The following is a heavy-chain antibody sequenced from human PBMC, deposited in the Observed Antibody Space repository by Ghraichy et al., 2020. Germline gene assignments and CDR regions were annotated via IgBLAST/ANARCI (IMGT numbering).Heavy chain of an antibody. CDR3: ARTPTTVTTGLYYYYGMDV. Sequence: GESLNISCAASGFTFDDYGMSWVRQAPGKGLEWVSGINWNGGSTGYADSVKGRFTISRDNAKNSLYLQMNSLRAEDTALYHCARTPTTVTTGLYYYYGMDVWGQGTTVTVSS. CDR2: INWNGGST. J-gene: IGHJ6*02. D-gene: IGHD4-17*01. V-gene: IGHV3-20*01. CDR1: GFTFDDYG.